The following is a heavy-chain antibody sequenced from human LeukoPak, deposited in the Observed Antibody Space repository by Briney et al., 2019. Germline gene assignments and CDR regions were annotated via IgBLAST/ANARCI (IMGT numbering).Heavy chain of an antibody. V-gene: IGHV4-31*03. CDR3: ARAPYCSGGSCPWFGP. CDR2: IYYSGST. D-gene: IGHD2-15*01. CDR1: GGSISSGGYY. J-gene: IGHJ5*02. Sequence: SETLSLTCTVSGGSISSGGYYWSWIRQHPGKGLEWIGYIYYSGSTYYNPSLKSRVTISVDTSKNQFSLKLSSVTAADTAVYYCARAPYCSGGSCPWFGPWGQGTLVTVSS.